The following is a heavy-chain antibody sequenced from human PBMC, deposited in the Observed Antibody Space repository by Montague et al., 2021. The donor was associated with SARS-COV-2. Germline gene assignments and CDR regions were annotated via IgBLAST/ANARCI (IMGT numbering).Heavy chain of an antibody. J-gene: IGHJ4*02. V-gene: IGHV4-34*01. CDR1: GGSFSGYY. CDR2: INHSEST. Sequence: SGTLSLTCAVYGGSFSGYYWSWIRQPPGKGLEWIGEINHSESTNYNPSLKSRVTISVDTSKNQFSLNLSSVTAADTAVYYCARARAAYILTGYYFDYWGQGTLVTVSS. D-gene: IGHD3-9*01. CDR3: ARARAAYILTGYYFDY.